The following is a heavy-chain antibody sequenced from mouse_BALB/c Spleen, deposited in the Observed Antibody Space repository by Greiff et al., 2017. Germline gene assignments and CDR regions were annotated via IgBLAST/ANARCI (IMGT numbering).Heavy chain of an antibody. CDR1: GYSITSDYA. J-gene: IGHJ4*01. V-gene: IGHV3-2*02. CDR3: AKTGRGAMDY. CDR2: ISYSGST. D-gene: IGHD1-1*01. Sequence: DVQLQESGPGLVKPSQSLSLTCTVTGYSITSDYAWNWIRQFPGNKLEWMGYISYSGSTSYNPSLKSRISITRDTSKNQFFLQLNSVTTEDTATYYCAKTGRGAMDYWGQGTSVTVSS.